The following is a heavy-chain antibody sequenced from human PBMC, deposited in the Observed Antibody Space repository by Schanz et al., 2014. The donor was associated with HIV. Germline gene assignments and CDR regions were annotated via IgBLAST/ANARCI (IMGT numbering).Heavy chain of an antibody. Sequence: QVQLVESGGGVVQPWRSLRLSCAGSGFTFRNCGVQWARQAPRKGLGCGAFIWYDGSNKYYADSVKGRFTISRDNSKNTLYLQMNSLRAEDTAVYYCATAAVTDYSDNWGQGTLVTVSS. CDR1: GFTFRNCG. J-gene: IGHJ4*02. D-gene: IGHD4-17*01. V-gene: IGHV3-33*08. CDR2: IWYDGSNK. CDR3: ATAAVTDYSDN.